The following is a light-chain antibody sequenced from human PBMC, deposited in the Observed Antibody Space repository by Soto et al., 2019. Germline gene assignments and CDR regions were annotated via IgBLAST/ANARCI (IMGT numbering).Light chain of an antibody. CDR1: SSNIGAGSD. CDR3: WSYAGSSTYV. V-gene: IGLV1-40*01. Sequence: QSVLTQPPSVSGAPGQRVTISCTGSSSNIGAGSDVHWYQQVPGTAPKLLVYGSYNRPSGVPDRFSGSKSGTSASLAITGLQAEEEADYYGWSYAGSSTYVCRNGNKLTVL. J-gene: IGLJ1*01. CDR2: GSY.